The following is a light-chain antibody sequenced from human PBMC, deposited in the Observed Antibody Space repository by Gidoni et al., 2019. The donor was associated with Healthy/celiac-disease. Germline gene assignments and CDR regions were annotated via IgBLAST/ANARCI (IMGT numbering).Light chain of an antibody. J-gene: IGLJ3*02. Sequence: QSALTQPASVSGDPGQSITISCTGTSSDVGGYNYVSWYQQHPGKAPKLLIYDVSNRPSGVSNRFSGSKSGNTASLTISGLQAEDEADYYCSSYTSSSTLDWVFGGGTKLTVL. CDR3: SSYTSSSTLDWV. CDR2: DVS. CDR1: SSDVGGYNY. V-gene: IGLV2-14*03.